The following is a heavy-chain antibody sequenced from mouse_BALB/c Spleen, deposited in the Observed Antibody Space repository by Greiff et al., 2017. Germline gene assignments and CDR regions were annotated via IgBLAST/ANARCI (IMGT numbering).Heavy chain of an antibody. J-gene: IGHJ4*01. CDR3: ARCYGNAMDY. Sequence: QVQLQQSAAELARPGASVKMSCKASGYTFTSYTMHWVKQRPGQGLEWIGYINPSSGYTEYNQKFKDKTTLTADKSSSTAYMQLSSLTSEDSAVYYCARCYGNAMDYWGQGTSVTVSS. V-gene: IGHV1-4*02. D-gene: IGHD1-1*01. CDR1: GYTFTSYT. CDR2: INPSSGYT.